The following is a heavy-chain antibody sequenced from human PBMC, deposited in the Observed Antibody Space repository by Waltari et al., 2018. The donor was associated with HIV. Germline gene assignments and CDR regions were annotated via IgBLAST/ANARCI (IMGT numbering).Heavy chain of an antibody. CDR1: GGSLSNGSYY. J-gene: IGHJ6*02. D-gene: IGHD5-12*01. CDR3: ARGRFEGYILYYYYGMDV. Sequence: QVQLQESGPGLVKPSQTLSLTCTVSGGSLSNGSYYWNWIRQPAGKGLEWIGRIYSRGNTNYNPSLKSRVTISVDTSKNQFSLKLSSVTAADTAVYYCARGRFEGYILYYYYGMDVWGQGTTVSVSS. V-gene: IGHV4-61*02. CDR2: IYSRGNT.